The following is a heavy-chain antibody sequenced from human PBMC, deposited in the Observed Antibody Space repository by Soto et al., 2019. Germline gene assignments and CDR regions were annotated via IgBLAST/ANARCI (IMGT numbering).Heavy chain of an antibody. CDR1: GFTFDDYG. CDR3: ARRDCSSTSCYIDY. Sequence: GGSLRLSCAASGFTFDDYGMSWVRQAPGKGLEWVSGINWNGGSTGYADSVKGRFTISRDNAKNSLYLQMNSLRAEDTALYHCARRDCSSTSCYIDYWGQGTLVTVSS. V-gene: IGHV3-20*01. CDR2: INWNGGST. D-gene: IGHD2-2*02. J-gene: IGHJ4*02.